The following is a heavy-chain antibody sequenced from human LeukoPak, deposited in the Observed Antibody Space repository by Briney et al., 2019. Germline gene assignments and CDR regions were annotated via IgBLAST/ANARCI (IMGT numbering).Heavy chain of an antibody. V-gene: IGHV3-30*04. J-gene: IGHJ6*02. CDR3: ARSLYGSGSYYNHADPINYGMDV. CDR2: ISYDGSNK. CDR1: GFTFSSYA. D-gene: IGHD3-10*01. Sequence: PGRSLRLSCAASGFTFSSYAMHWVRQAPGKGLEWVAVISYDGSNKYYADSVKGRFTISRDNSKNTLYLQMNSLRAEDTAVYYCARSLYGSGSYYNHADPINYGMDVWGQGTTVTVSS.